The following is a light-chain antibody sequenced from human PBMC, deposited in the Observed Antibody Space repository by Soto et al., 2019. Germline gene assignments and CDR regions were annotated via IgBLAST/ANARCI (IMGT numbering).Light chain of an antibody. CDR3: QQYGSSPPGLT. V-gene: IGKV3-20*01. CDR2: GAS. J-gene: IGKJ4*01. Sequence: EIVLTQSPGTLSLSPGERATLSCRASQSVSSSYLAWYQQKPGQAPRLLIYGASSRATGIPDRFSGSGSGTDFTLTISRLEPEDFEVSYCQQYGSSPPGLTFGGGTKVDIK. CDR1: QSVSSSY.